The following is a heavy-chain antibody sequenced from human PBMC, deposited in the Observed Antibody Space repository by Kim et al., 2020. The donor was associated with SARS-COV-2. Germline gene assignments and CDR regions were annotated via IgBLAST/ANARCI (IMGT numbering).Heavy chain of an antibody. J-gene: IGHJ6*02. V-gene: IGHV3-43*01. CDR1: GFTFDDYT. CDR2: ISWDGGST. D-gene: IGHD5-18*01. Sequence: GGSLRLSCAASGFTFDDYTMHWVRQAPGKGLEWVSLISWDGGSTYYADSVKGRFTISRDNSKNSLYLQMNSLRTEDTALYYCAKVALPGYSYGSSPTGSYYYGMDVWGQGTTVTVSS. CDR3: AKVALPGYSYGSSPTGSYYYGMDV.